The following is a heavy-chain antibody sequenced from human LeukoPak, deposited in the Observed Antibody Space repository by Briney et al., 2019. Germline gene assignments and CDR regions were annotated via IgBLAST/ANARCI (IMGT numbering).Heavy chain of an antibody. CDR3: ARDSLFYYDSSGPFDY. J-gene: IGHJ4*02. CDR2: ISSSGSTI. Sequence: GGSLRLSCAASGFTFISYEMNWVRQAPGKGLEWVSYISSSGSTIYYADSVKGRFTISRDNAKNSLYLQMNSLRAEDTAVYYCARDSLFYYDSSGPFDYWGQGTLVTVSS. V-gene: IGHV3-48*03. CDR1: GFTFISYE. D-gene: IGHD3-22*01.